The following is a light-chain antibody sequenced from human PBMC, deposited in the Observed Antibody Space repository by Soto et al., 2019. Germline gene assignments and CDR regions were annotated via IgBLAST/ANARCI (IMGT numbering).Light chain of an antibody. Sequence: DVQMTQSPSSLSAFVGDRVTITCRASQGIAPYLAWFQQKPRKVPKLLIYATSTLQSGVPYRFSDSGSGTEFTLTINSLQPEDVGTYYCQKYNSAPLTFGGGTKVEIK. CDR3: QKYNSAPLT. CDR2: ATS. CDR1: QGIAPY. J-gene: IGKJ4*01. V-gene: IGKV1-27*01.